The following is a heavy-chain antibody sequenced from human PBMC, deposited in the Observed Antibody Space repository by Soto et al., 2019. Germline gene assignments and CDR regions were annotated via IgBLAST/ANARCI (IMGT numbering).Heavy chain of an antibody. CDR3: AHTTTVTTLYYYYGMDV. D-gene: IGHD4-17*01. Sequence: QITLKESGPPLVKPTQTLTLTCTFSGFSLSTSGVGVGWIRQPPGKALEWLALIYWDDDQRYSPSLKSRLTITKDTSKNQVVLTMTNMDPVDTATYYCAHTTTVTTLYYYYGMDVWGQGTTVTVSS. CDR1: GFSLSTSGVG. V-gene: IGHV2-5*02. J-gene: IGHJ6*02. CDR2: IYWDDDQ.